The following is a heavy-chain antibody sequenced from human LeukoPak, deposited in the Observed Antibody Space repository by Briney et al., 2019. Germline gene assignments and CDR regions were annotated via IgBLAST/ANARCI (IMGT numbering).Heavy chain of an antibody. CDR1: GASISSDGYY. D-gene: IGHD4-17*01. CDR2: IYYSGST. Sequence: PSETLSLTCSVSGASISSDGYYWSWIRQPPGKGLEWIGCIYYSGSTNYNPSLKSRVTISGDTSRNQFSLRLSSVTAADTAVYFCARRNYGDYDHYFDYWGQGILVTVSS. CDR3: ARRNYGDYDHYFDY. V-gene: IGHV4-61*08. J-gene: IGHJ4*02.